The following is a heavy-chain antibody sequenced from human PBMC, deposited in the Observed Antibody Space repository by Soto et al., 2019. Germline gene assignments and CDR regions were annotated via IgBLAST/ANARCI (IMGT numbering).Heavy chain of an antibody. CDR3: ARAPFRGYGSSTRCFEMFFDY. V-gene: IGHV1-69*13. CDR1: GGTFSSYA. Sequence: SVKVSCKASGGTFSSYAISWVRQGPGQGLEWMGGIIPIFGTANYAQKFQGRVTITADESTSTAYMELSSLRSEDTAVYYCARAPFRGYGSSTRCFEMFFDYWGQGNLVTVSS. J-gene: IGHJ4*02. CDR2: IIPIFGTA. D-gene: IGHD2-2*01.